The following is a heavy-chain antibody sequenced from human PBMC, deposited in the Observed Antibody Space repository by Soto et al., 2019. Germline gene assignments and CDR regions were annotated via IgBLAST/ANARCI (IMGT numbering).Heavy chain of an antibody. J-gene: IGHJ5*02. Sequence: AAVMVSSRVSGYSLTELSMHWLRQAPGKGVEWMGGFDPEDGETIYAQKFQGRVTMSEDTSTDTAYMELSSLRFEDTAVYYCATGRYHWFDPWGQGTLVTVSS. CDR2: FDPEDGET. CDR3: ATGRYHWFDP. V-gene: IGHV1-24*01. D-gene: IGHD1-1*01. CDR1: GYSLTELS.